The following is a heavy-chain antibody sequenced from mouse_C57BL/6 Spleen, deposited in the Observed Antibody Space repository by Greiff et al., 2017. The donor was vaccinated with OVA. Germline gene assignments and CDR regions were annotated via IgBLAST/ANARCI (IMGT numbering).Heavy chain of an antibody. Sequence: EVQLQQSGAELVRPGASVKLSCTASGFNIKDYYMHWVKQRPEQGLEWIGRIDPADGDTEYAPKFQGKATMTADTSSNTAYLQLSSLTSEDTAVYYCTTFYYYGSSYVYFDYWGQGTTLTVSS. CDR3: TTFYYYGSSYVYFDY. CDR1: GFNIKDYY. J-gene: IGHJ2*01. D-gene: IGHD1-1*01. CDR2: IDPADGDT. V-gene: IGHV14-1*01.